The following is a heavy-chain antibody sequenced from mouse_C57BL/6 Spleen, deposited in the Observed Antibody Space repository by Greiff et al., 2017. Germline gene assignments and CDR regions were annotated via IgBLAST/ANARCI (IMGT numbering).Heavy chain of an antibody. CDR2: IDPSDSET. V-gene: IGHV1-52*01. Sequence: LQQPGAELVRPGSSVKLSCKASGYTFTSYWMHWVKQRPIQGLEWIGNIDPSDSETHYNQKFKDKATLTVDKSSSTAYMQLSSLPSEDSAVYYCASTVAPYWYFDVWGTGTTVTVSS. J-gene: IGHJ1*03. D-gene: IGHD1-1*01. CDR1: GYTFTSYW. CDR3: ASTVAPYWYFDV.